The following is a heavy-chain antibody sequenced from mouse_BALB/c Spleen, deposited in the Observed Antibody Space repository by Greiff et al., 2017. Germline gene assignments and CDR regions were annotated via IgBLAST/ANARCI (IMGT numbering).Heavy chain of an antibody. V-gene: IGHV5-9-4*01. CDR1: GFTFSSYA. CDR3: ARDREGYDESYYAMDY. Sequence: EVQLVESGGGLVKPGGSLKLSCAASGFTFSSYAMSWVRQSPEKRLEWVAEISSGGSYTYYPDTVTGRFTISRDNAKNTLYLEMSSLRSEDTAMLYCARDREGYDESYYAMDYWGQGTSVTVSS. D-gene: IGHD2-14*01. CDR2: ISSGGSYT. J-gene: IGHJ4*01.